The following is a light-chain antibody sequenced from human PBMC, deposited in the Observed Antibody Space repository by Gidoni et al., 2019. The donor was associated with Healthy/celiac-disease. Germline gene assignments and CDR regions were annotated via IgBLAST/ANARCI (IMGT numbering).Light chain of an antibody. CDR3: QQYYSYPPFT. V-gene: IGKV1-8*01. CDR1: QGISSY. Sequence: AIRMAQAPSSLSASTGDRGTITCRAVQGISSYLAWYQQKPGTAPKLLIYAASTLQSGVPSRFSGSGSVTDFTLTISCLQSEDFATYYCQQYYSYPPFTFGPGTKVDI. CDR2: AAS. J-gene: IGKJ3*01.